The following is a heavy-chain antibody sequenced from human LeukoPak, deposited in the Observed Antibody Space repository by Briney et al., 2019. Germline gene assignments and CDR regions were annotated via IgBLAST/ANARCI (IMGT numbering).Heavy chain of an antibody. J-gene: IGHJ6*03. CDR1: GFPFSSHW. Sequence: GGSLRLSCAASGFPFSSHWLSWVRQAPGKGREGVSYISSSSSTIYYADSVKGRFTISRDNAKNSLYLQMNSLRVEDTALYYCARASNYYYMDIWGKGTTVTVSS. V-gene: IGHV3-48*01. CDR3: ARASNYYYMDI. CDR2: ISSSSSTI.